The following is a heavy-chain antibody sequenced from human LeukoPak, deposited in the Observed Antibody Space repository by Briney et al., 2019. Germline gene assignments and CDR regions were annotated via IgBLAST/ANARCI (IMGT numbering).Heavy chain of an antibody. V-gene: IGHV3-23*01. J-gene: IGHJ4*02. CDR2: ISGSGGST. D-gene: IGHD6-19*01. Sequence: GGSLRLSCAASGFTFSSYAMSWVRQAPGKGLEWVSAISGSGGSTYYADSVKGRFTISRDNSKNTLYLQMNSPRAEDTAVYYCAKVSLVERGNKKLPQQWPARSNYFDYWGQGTLVTVSS. CDR1: GFTFSSYA. CDR3: AKVSLVERGNKKLPQQWPARSNYFDY.